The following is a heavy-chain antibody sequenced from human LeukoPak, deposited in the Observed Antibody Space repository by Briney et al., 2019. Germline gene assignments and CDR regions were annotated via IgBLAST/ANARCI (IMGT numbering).Heavy chain of an antibody. CDR2: IYYSGST. D-gene: IGHD1-7*01. CDR3: ARALSEITGTSYFDY. Sequence: SQTLSLTCTVSGGSISSGDYYWSWIRQPPGKGLEWIGYIYYSGSTYYNPSLKSRVTISVDTSKNQFSLKLSSVTAADTAVYYCARALSEITGTSYFDYWGQGTLVTVSS. V-gene: IGHV4-30-4*01. CDR1: GGSISSGDYY. J-gene: IGHJ4*02.